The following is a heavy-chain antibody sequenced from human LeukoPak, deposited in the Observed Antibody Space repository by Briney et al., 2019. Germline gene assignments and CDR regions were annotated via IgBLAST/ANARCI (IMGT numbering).Heavy chain of an antibody. Sequence: PSETLSLTCAVYGGSFSGYYWSWIRQPPGKGLERIGEINHSGSTNYNPSLKSRVTISVDTSKNQFSLKLSSVTAADTAVYYCAGNYDFWSGPDYWGQGTLVTVSS. J-gene: IGHJ4*02. CDR1: GGSFSGYY. D-gene: IGHD3-3*01. V-gene: IGHV4-34*01. CDR2: INHSGST. CDR3: AGNYDFWSGPDY.